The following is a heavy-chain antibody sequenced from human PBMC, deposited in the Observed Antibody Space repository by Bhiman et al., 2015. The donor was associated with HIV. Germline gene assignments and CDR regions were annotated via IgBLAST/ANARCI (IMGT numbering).Heavy chain of an antibody. V-gene: IGHV3-48*03. J-gene: IGHJ5*02. CDR1: GFTFSSYE. D-gene: IGHD3-10*01. CDR2: ISSSGNTI. CDR3: ARDYLKNWFDP. Sequence: EVQLVESGGGLVQPGGSLRLSCAASGFTFSSYEMNWVRQAPGKGLEWVSYISSSGNTIYYADSVKGRFTISRDNAKSSLYLQMNGLSAEDTAIYYCARDYLKNWFDPWGQGTLVTGLL.